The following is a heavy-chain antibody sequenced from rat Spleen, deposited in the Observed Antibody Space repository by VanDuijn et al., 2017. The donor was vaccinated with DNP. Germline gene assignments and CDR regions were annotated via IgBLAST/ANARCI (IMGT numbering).Heavy chain of an antibody. J-gene: IGHJ1*01. V-gene: IGHV5S11*01. Sequence: EVQLVESGGGLVQPGRSMKLSCAASGFTFSNYYMAWVRQAPTKGLEWVASISTGGGNTYYRDSVKGRFTISRDNAKSTLYLQMDSLRSEETATYYCARHVDDGSYYYWYFDFWGPGTMVTVSS. CDR3: ARHVDDGSYYYWYFDF. CDR1: GFTFSNYY. CDR2: ISTGGGNT. D-gene: IGHD1-12*02.